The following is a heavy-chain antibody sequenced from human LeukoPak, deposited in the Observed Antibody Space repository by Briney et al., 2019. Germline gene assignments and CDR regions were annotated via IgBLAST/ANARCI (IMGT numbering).Heavy chain of an antibody. J-gene: IGHJ4*02. Sequence: SETLSLTCSVSGGSITGGGYYWNWIRQHPGKGLEWIGYIYYSDNTYYNPSLKSRVTISADTSKNQFSLKLNSVTAADTAVYYCARARGDSSRLDYWGQGTLVTVSS. CDR3: ARARGDSSRLDY. D-gene: IGHD4-17*01. V-gene: IGHV4-31*03. CDR1: GGSITGGGYY. CDR2: IYYSDNT.